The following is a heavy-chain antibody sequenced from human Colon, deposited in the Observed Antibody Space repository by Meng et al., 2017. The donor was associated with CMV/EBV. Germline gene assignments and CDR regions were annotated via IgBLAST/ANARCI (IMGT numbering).Heavy chain of an antibody. D-gene: IGHD6-6*01. CDR2: TSDDGSNK. CDR1: GFTFSSYA. J-gene: IGHJ4*02. Sequence: GESLKISCAASGFTFSSYAFHWVRQAPGKGLEWVAVTSDDGSNKYYADSVKGRFTISRDNSKNTLYLQMNSLRAEDTAVYYCARSGVEYSSPRGYWGQGTLVTVSS. CDR3: ARSGVEYSSPRGY. V-gene: IGHV3-30*14.